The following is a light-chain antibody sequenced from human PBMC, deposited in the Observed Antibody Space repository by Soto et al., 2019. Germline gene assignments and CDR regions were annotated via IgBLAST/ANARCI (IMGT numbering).Light chain of an antibody. CDR2: GVS. CDR1: QSVSSSS. Sequence: EIVLTKSPVTLSLSPGERAILSCRSSQSVSSSSLAWYQQKPGQAPRLLMYGVSSRATGIPDRFRGSGSGTDFTLTISRLEPEDFAVYYCQQYGNSPRTFGQGTK. J-gene: IGKJ1*01. V-gene: IGKV3-20*01. CDR3: QQYGNSPRT.